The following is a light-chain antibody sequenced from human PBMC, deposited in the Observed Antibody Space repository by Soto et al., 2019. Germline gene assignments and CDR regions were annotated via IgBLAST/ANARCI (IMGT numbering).Light chain of an antibody. CDR3: QQYYSYPLT. V-gene: IGKV1-5*03. CDR2: KAS. J-gene: IGKJ4*01. CDR1: QSISSW. Sequence: DIQMTQSPSTLSASVGDRFTITCRASQSISSWLAWYQQKPGKAPKLLIYKASSLESGVPSRFSGSGSGTEFTLTISCLQSEDFATYYCQQYYSYPLTFGGGTKVDIK.